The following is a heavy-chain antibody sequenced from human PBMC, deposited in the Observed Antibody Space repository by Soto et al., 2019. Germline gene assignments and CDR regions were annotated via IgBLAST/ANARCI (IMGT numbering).Heavy chain of an antibody. V-gene: IGHV3-30-3*01. CDR1: GFTFSSYA. Sequence: QVQLVESGGGVVQPGRSLRLSCAASGFTFSSYAMHWVRQAPGKGLEWVAVISYDGSNKYYADSVKGRFTISRDNSKHTLYLQMNSLRAEDTAVYYCARDTGNWGTGNFDYWGQVTLVTVSS. CDR3: ARDTGNWGTGNFDY. CDR2: ISYDGSNK. D-gene: IGHD7-27*01. J-gene: IGHJ4*02.